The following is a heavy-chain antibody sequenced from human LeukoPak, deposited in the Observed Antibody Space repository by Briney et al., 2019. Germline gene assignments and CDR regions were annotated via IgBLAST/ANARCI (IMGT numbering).Heavy chain of an antibody. V-gene: IGHV1-2*04. Sequence: ASVKVSCKASGYTFTSYGISWVRQAPGQGLEWMGWINPNSGGTNYAQKFQGWVTMTRDTSISTAYMELSRLRSDDTAVYYCAREAGSSYGLGYYGMDVWGQGTTVTVSS. CDR2: INPNSGGT. CDR1: GYTFTSYG. D-gene: IGHD5-18*01. J-gene: IGHJ6*02. CDR3: AREAGSSYGLGYYGMDV.